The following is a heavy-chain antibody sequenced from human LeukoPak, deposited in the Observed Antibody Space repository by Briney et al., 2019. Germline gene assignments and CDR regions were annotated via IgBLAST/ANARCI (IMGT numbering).Heavy chain of an antibody. J-gene: IGHJ4*02. Sequence: GGTLRLSCAASGFTFSSYGMSWVRQAPGKGLEWVSAISGTGNRTYYADSVKGRFTISRDNSKNTLYLQMNSLRAEDTAVYYCAKGHGSTWYDGLYYFDYWGQGILVTVSS. CDR1: GFTFSSYG. V-gene: IGHV3-23*01. D-gene: IGHD6-13*01. CDR3: AKGHGSTWYDGLYYFDY. CDR2: ISGTGNRT.